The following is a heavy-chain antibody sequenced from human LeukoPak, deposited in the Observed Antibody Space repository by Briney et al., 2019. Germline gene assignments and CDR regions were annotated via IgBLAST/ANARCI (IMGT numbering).Heavy chain of an antibody. J-gene: IGHJ4*02. V-gene: IGHV4-59*01. D-gene: IGHD3-10*01. CDR2: IYYSGST. CDR3: ARAHYYGSGNIDY. CDR1: GGSISRYY. Sequence: SETLSLTCTVSGGSISRYYWSWIRQPPGKGLESIGYIYYSGSTNYNPSLKSRVTISVDTSKNQFSLKLSSVTAADTAVYYCARAHYYGSGNIDYWGQGTLVTVSS.